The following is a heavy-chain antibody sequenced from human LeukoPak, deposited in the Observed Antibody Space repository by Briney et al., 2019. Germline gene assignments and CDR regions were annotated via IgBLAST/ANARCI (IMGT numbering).Heavy chain of an antibody. V-gene: IGHV5-51*01. Sequence: PGESLKISCKGSGCSFTSYWIGWVRQVPGKGLGWMGIIYPGESDTRYSPYFQGQVTISAAKSISTAYLQWSSLKASDTAMYYCARPWGGLDAFDIWGQGTMVTVSS. CDR2: IYPGESDT. J-gene: IGHJ3*02. CDR3: ARPWGGLDAFDI. CDR1: GCSFTSYW. D-gene: IGHD3-10*01.